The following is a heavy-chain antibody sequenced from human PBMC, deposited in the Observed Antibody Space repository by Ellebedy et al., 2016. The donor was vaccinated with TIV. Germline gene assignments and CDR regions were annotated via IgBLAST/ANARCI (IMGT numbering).Heavy chain of an antibody. Sequence: GESLKISXAASGFNFRTYAMTWVRQAPGKGLEWVSGISDSGGRTYYADSVKGRFTISRDNSKNTLYLQMDSLRAEDTAIYYCANYPKDKYDNSGFDQWGQGTLVTVSS. CDR2: ISDSGGRT. CDR1: GFNFRTYA. V-gene: IGHV3-23*01. D-gene: IGHD3-22*01. CDR3: ANYPKDKYDNSGFDQ. J-gene: IGHJ4*02.